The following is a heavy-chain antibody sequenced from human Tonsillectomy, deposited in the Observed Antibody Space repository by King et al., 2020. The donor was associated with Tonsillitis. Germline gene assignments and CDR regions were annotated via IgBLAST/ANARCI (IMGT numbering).Heavy chain of an antibody. CDR1: VGSFSGYY. Sequence: VKLQQWGAGLLKPSETLSLPCAVYVGSFSGYYWSWIRQPPGKGLEWIGEINHRGSTNYNPSLKSRVTISGDTSKNHFSLKLSSVTAADTAVYYCATEGGGPGVWLHIDWGQGTLVTVSS. CDR2: INHRGST. J-gene: IGHJ4*02. CDR3: ATEGGGPGVWLHID. D-gene: IGHD5-24*01. V-gene: IGHV4-34*01.